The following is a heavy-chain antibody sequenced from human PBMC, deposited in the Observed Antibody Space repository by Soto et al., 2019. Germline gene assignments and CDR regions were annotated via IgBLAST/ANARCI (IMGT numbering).Heavy chain of an antibody. Sequence: EVRLVESGGGLVKPGGSLRLSCAGSGFTFSSHSMNWVRQAPGKGLEWVSTISVSGSYVNYADSVKGRFSISRDNAKNFLYLQMNRLSAEDTAIYYCARVGYSDHHTVWGQGTTVTVSS. J-gene: IGHJ6*02. CDR1: GFTFSSHS. CDR3: ARVGYSDHHTV. CDR2: ISVSGSYV. V-gene: IGHV3-21*04. D-gene: IGHD4-17*01.